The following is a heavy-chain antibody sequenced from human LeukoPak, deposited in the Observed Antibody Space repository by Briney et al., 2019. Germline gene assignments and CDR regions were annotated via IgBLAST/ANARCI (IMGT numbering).Heavy chain of an antibody. CDR1: GGSISSHH. CDR2: IYNSGST. CDR3: ARGSFDTSDYNYIGFDY. D-gene: IGHD3-22*01. Sequence: PSETLSLTCTVSGGSISSHHWSWLRQPPGKGLEWIGYIYNSGSTNYNPSLKSRLTISIDTSKNQFSLKLTSVTAADTAVYYCARGSFDTSDYNYIGFDYWGQGTLVTVSS. J-gene: IGHJ4*02. V-gene: IGHV4-59*11.